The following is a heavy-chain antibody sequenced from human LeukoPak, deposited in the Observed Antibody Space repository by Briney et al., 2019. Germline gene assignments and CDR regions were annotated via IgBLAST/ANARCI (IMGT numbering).Heavy chain of an antibody. CDR2: ISASGDTT. V-gene: IGHV3-23*01. CDR3: AKGRTLVGGSTRSYDY. J-gene: IGHJ4*02. Sequence: GGSLRLSCAASGFPFSAYAMSWVRQAPGKGLEWVSAISASGDTTYYADSVRGRFTISRDNSKNTLYLQMNSLRVEDTAVYYCAKGRTLVGGSTRSYDYWGQGTLVTVSS. CDR1: GFPFSAYA. D-gene: IGHD1-26*01.